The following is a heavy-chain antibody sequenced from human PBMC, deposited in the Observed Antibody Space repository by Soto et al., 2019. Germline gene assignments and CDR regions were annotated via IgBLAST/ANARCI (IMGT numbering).Heavy chain of an antibody. V-gene: IGHV1-8*01. CDR2: MNPNSGNT. Sequence: QVQLVQSGAEVKKPGASVKVSCKASGYTFTSYDINWVRQATGQGLEWMGWMNPNSGNTGYAQKLQGRVTTTRNTSSSTAYMELSSLRSEDTDVYYCTQGGSRARWYYGMDVWGQGTTVTVSS. CDR3: TQGGSRARWYYGMDV. D-gene: IGHD2-15*01. J-gene: IGHJ6*02. CDR1: GYTFTSYD.